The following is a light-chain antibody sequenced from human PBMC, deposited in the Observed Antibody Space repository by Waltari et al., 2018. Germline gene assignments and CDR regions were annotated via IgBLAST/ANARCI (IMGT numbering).Light chain of an antibody. Sequence: SYVVTQPPSVSVAPGETATITCGGDKLGTSSVHWYQQKAGQAPVLVIFYDRDRPSGIPDRFSGSNSGNTATLTISRVEAGDEARYYCHVWHPHVDPGVFGTGTEVTVL. CDR3: HVWHPHVDPGV. CDR1: KLGTSS. CDR2: YDR. J-gene: IGLJ1*01. V-gene: IGLV3-21*04.